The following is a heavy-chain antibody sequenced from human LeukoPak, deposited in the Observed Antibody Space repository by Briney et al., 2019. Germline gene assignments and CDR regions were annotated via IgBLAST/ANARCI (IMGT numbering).Heavy chain of an antibody. J-gene: IGHJ6*03. V-gene: IGHV1-46*01. D-gene: IGHD1-1*01. CDR3: ARVGGRQPYYYYYMDV. Sequence: ASVKVSCKASGYTFTSYYMHWVRQAPGQGLEWMGIINPSGGSTSYAQKLQGRVTMTTDTSTSTAYMELRSLRSDDTAVYYCARVGGRQPYYYYYMDVWGKGTTVTISS. CDR2: INPSGGST. CDR1: GYTFTSYY.